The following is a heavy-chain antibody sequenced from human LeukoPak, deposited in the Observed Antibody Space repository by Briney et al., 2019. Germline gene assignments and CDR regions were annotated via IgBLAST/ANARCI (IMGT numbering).Heavy chain of an antibody. CDR2: ISRNGDYI. D-gene: IGHD3-22*01. CDR1: GFSFGSYG. J-gene: IGHJ2*01. V-gene: IGHV3-21*01. Sequence: GGSLRLSCAASGFSFGSYGMNWVRQAPGKGLEWVSSISRNGDYIDYAASLKGRFIISRDNANKSLSLEMNSLRVEDTALYFCARDVGGDSTGFWYFDLWGRGTLVTVSS. CDR3: ARDVGGDSTGFWYFDL.